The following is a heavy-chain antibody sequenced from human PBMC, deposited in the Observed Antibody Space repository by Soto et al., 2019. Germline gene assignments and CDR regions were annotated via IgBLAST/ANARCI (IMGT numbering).Heavy chain of an antibody. CDR3: ARDVAKYSYDSSGYSDYFAY. CDR1: GGTFSSYA. Sequence: QVQLVQSGAEVKKPGSSVKVSCKASGGTFSSYAISWVRQAPGQGLEWMGGIIPIFGTANYAQKCQGRVTITADESTSTAYMELSSLRSEDTAVYYCARDVAKYSYDSSGYSDYFAYWGQGTLVTVSS. V-gene: IGHV1-69*01. J-gene: IGHJ4*02. D-gene: IGHD3-22*01. CDR2: IIPIFGTA.